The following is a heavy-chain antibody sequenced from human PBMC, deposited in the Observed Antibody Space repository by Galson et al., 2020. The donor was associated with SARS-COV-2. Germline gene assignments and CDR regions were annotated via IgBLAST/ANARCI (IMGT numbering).Heavy chain of an antibody. J-gene: IGHJ6*01. CDR2: ISSGSNYI. D-gene: IGHD1-26*01. Sequence: GGSLRLSCAVSGFPFSSYTMNWVRQAPGKGLEWVSTISSGSNYIYYTDSVKGRLTIPRDNAKNSLFLQMNSLRAEDTAVYYCARQASWAMFGMDVLGQGTTVTVSS. CDR1: GFPFSSYT. V-gene: IGHV3-21*01. CDR3: ARQASWAMFGMDV.